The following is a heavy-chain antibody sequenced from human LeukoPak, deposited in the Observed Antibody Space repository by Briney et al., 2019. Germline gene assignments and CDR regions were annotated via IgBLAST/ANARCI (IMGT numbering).Heavy chain of an antibody. V-gene: IGHV4-39*07. J-gene: IGHJ6*03. CDR1: GGSISSSSYY. CDR3: ARSVEGYCRGGSCYSYSYYMDV. D-gene: IGHD2-15*01. CDR2: IYYSGST. Sequence: SETLSLTCTVSGGSISSSSYYWGWIRQPPGEGLEWIGSIYYSGSTYYNPSLKSRVTISVDTSKNQFSLKLSSVTAADTAVYYCARSVEGYCRGGSCYSYSYYMDVWGKGTTVTVSS.